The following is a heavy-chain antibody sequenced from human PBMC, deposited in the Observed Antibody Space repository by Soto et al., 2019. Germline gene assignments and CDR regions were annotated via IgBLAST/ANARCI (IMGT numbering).Heavy chain of an antibody. CDR2: VYWSDEK. D-gene: IGHD3-10*01. CDR1: GFSLKSSGVG. V-gene: IGHV2-5*01. CDR3: AHKEYYFATVTYYNVRWFDP. J-gene: IGHJ5*02. Sequence: QITLKESGPTLVKPTQTLTLTCTFSGFSLKSSGVGVAWIRQPPGKALEWLALVYWSDEKRYSPSLKNRLTISKDTSKNEVVLTMTNMDPLDTATYYCAHKEYYFATVTYYNVRWFDPWGQGMLVTVSS.